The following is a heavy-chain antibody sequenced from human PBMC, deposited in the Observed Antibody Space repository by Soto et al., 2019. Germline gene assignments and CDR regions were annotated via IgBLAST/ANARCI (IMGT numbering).Heavy chain of an antibody. D-gene: IGHD6-13*01. CDR3: AREAAGHDAFEI. CDR2: IWYDGSNK. Sequence: GGSLRLSCAASGFTFSSYGMHWVRQAPGKGLEWVAVIWYDGSNKYYADSVKGQFTISRDNSKNTLYLQMNSLRAEDTAVYYCAREAAGHDAFEIWRHGTLVTVSS. V-gene: IGHV3-33*01. J-gene: IGHJ3*02. CDR1: GFTFSSYG.